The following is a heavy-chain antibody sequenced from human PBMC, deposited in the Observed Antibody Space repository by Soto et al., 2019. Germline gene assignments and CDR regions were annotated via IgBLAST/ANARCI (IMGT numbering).Heavy chain of an antibody. CDR1: GGSIRSSTYY. CDR2: IYYSGST. CDR3: TSPEGGAAADRPLDY. V-gene: IGHV4-39*02. J-gene: IGHJ4*02. Sequence: QLRLQESGPGLVKPSETLSLTCTVSGGSIRSSTYYWGWIRQPPGKGLEWIGSIYYSGSTHYNPSLMRRVTMSVDTSTNHFSLKLNSVTAADTAVYSCTSPEGGAAADRPLDYWGQGTLVTVSS. D-gene: IGHD6-13*01.